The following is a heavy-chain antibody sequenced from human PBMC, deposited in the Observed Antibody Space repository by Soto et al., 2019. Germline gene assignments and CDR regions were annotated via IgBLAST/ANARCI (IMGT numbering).Heavy chain of an antibody. J-gene: IGHJ4*02. D-gene: IGHD1-26*01. CDR2: INVYNGNT. Sequence: QVQLVQSGAEVKKPGASVKVSCKASGYTLSNYGITWVRQAPGQGLEWMGWINVYNGNTNYAQKLQGRVTMTTDTFTSTAYMELRSVTSDDTAVYYCASGPGSYGEYWGQGTLVTVSS. CDR1: GYTLSNYG. V-gene: IGHV1-18*01. CDR3: ASGPGSYGEY.